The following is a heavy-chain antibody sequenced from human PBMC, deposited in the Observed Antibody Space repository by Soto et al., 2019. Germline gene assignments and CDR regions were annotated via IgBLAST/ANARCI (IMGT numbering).Heavy chain of an antibody. CDR2: IYSGGST. D-gene: IGHD5-12*01. CDR1: GFTVSSNY. Sequence: GGSLRLSCAASGFTVSSNYMSWVRQAPGKGLEWVSVIYSGGSTYYADSVKGRFTISRDNSKNTLYLQMNSLRAEDTAVYYCARDRVEMATISSYWGQGTLVTVSS. V-gene: IGHV3-66*01. J-gene: IGHJ4*02. CDR3: ARDRVEMATISSY.